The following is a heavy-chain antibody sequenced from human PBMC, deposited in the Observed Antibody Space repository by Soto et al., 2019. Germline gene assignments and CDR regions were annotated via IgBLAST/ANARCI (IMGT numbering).Heavy chain of an antibody. V-gene: IGHV3-20*04. D-gene: IGHD4-17*01. CDR2: INRHGDST. J-gene: IGHJ4*02. Sequence: EVQLVESGGGVVRPGGSLRLSCAASGFGFDEYGMSWVRQGPGKGLEWVSGINRHGDSTGYADSVNGRATISRDNAKNSLFLQMNSLRAEDTAVYYCARDHRWGYEYGDYGDSWGQGTLVTVSS. CDR1: GFGFDEYG. CDR3: ARDHRWGYEYGDYGDS.